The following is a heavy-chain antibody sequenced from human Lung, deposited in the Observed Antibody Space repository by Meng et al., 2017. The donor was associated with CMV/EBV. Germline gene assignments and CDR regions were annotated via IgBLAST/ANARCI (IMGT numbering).Heavy chain of an antibody. V-gene: IGHV4-4*02. CDR2: IYHSGST. D-gene: IGHD2-21*02. CDR3: ARVVTALWGYYFDY. CDR1: GGSISSSNW. Sequence: QVQRQESGPELVKPSWTLSLTFAVSGGSISSSNWWSWVRQPPGKGLEWIGEIYHSGSTNYNPSLKSRVTISVDKSKNQFSLKLSSVTAADTAVYYCARVVTALWGYYFDYWGQGTLVTVSS. J-gene: IGHJ4*02.